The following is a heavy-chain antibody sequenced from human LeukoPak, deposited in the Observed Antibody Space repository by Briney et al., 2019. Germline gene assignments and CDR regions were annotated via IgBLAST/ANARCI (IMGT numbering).Heavy chain of an antibody. CDR2: ISGSGSNT. CDR3: AKVGLRLGGDY. CDR1: GFTFGNYA. D-gene: IGHD4-17*01. Sequence: GGSLRLSCAASGFTFGNYAMSWVRQPPGKGLEWVSSISGSGSNTYFADSVKGRFTISRDNSKNTLYLQMNSLRAEDTAVYYCAKVGLRLGGDYWGQGTLVTVSS. V-gene: IGHV3-23*01. J-gene: IGHJ4*02.